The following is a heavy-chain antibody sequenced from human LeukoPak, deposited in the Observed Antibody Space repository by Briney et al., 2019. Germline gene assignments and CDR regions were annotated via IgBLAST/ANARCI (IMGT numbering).Heavy chain of an antibody. D-gene: IGHD5-24*01. CDR3: AKDQGYGDGYNYFDY. CDR2: ISYDGSNK. J-gene: IGHJ4*02. CDR1: GFTFSSYG. Sequence: GGSLRLSCAASGFTFSSYGMHWVRQAPGKGLEWVALISYDGSNKYYADSVKGRFTISRDNSKKTLYLQMNSLRAEDTAVYYCAKDQGYGDGYNYFDYWGQGTLVTVSS. V-gene: IGHV3-30*18.